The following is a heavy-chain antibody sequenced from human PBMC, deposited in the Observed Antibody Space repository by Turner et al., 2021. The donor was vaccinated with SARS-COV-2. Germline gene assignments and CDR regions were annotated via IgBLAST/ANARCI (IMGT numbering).Heavy chain of an antibody. CDR3: ARVAAGPFWYFDL. V-gene: IGHV1-46*03. D-gene: IGHD6-13*01. J-gene: IGHJ2*01. CDR1: CYTFTSYN. Sequence: QVHLVQSGAEVKQPVASVTLSCTPFCYTFTSYNMHWVRQAPGQGPEWMAMLNPRAVSTHFAQKFQGRVTVTGDTSTSTVSMELSSLTSEDTAVYYCARVAAGPFWYFDLWGRGTLVTVSS. CDR2: LNPRAVST.